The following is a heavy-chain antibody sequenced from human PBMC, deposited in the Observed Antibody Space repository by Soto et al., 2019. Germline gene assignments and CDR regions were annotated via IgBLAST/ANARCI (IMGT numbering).Heavy chain of an antibody. CDR3: ARDSAAGTGDYDH. Sequence: QVQLQESGPGLVKPSETLSLTCSVSGGSISSYYWGWIRQPPGKGLEWIGHIYYSGGTSYNPSLKSRITISVDTSKNQFSLKLSSVTAAVMAVYYCARDSAAGTGDYDHWGQGILVTVSS. V-gene: IGHV4-59*01. CDR1: GGSISSYY. D-gene: IGHD6-13*01. CDR2: IYYSGGT. J-gene: IGHJ4*02.